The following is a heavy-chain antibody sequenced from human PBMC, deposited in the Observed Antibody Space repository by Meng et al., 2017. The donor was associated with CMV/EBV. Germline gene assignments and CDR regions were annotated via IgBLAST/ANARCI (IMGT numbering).Heavy chain of an antibody. D-gene: IGHD1-1*01. CDR2: VHSSGTT. CDR1: GGSISNYY. CDR3: ARGGWVQPFDY. Sequence: SETLSLTCSVSGGSISNYYWSWIRQSPGKGLEWIGYVHSSGTTNYNGSLKSGVTIALDTSKNQFSLKLSSLTAADTAIYYCARGGWVQPFDYWGQGTLVTVSS. V-gene: IGHV4-59*01. J-gene: IGHJ4*02.